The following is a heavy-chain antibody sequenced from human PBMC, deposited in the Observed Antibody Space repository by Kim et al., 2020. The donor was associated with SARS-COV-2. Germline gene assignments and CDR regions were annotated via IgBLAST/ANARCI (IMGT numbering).Heavy chain of an antibody. D-gene: IGHD3-10*01. CDR3: ARGRPYYYHSQRVY. Sequence: DSEKGRFTIDRDNDKKSLYLQMNSLRAEDTAIYYCARGRPYYYHSQRVYWGQGTLVTVSS. V-gene: IGHV3-48*03. J-gene: IGHJ4*02.